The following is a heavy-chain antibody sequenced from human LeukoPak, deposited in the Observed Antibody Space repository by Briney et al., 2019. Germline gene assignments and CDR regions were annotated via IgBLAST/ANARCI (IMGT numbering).Heavy chain of an antibody. Sequence: ASVKVSCKASGYTFTSYGISWVRQAPGQGLEWMGWISAYNGNTNYAQKLQGRVTMTTDTSTSTAYMELRSLRSDDTAVYYCARSSSWEIYHYYGMDVWGQGTTVTVSS. D-gene: IGHD6-13*01. V-gene: IGHV1-18*01. CDR1: GYTFTSYG. CDR3: ARSSSWEIYHYYGMDV. J-gene: IGHJ6*02. CDR2: ISAYNGNT.